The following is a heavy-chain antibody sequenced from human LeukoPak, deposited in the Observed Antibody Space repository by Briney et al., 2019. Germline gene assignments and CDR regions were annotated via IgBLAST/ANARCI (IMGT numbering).Heavy chain of an antibody. Sequence: PSETLSLTCTVSGGSISSGDYYWSWIRQPPGKGPEWIGYIYYSGSTYYNPSLKSRVTISVDTSKNQFSLKLSSVTAADTAVYYCARGGHQWLVRSNAFDIWGQGTMVTVSS. CDR3: ARGGHQWLVRSNAFDI. V-gene: IGHV4-30-4*01. J-gene: IGHJ3*02. CDR1: GGSISSGDYY. CDR2: IYYSGST. D-gene: IGHD6-19*01.